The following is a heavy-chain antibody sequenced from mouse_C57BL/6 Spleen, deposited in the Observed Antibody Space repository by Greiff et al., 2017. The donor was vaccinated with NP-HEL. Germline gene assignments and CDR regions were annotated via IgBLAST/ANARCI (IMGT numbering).Heavy chain of an antibody. V-gene: IGHV1-69*01. D-gene: IGHD1-1*01. Sequence: QVQLQQPGAELVMPGASVKLSCKASGYTFTSYWMHWVKQRPGQGLEWIGEIDPSDSYTNYNQKFKGKSTLTVDKSSSTAYMQLSSLTSEDSAVYYCARGDYYGTPFSFAYWGQGSLVTVSA. CDR2: IDPSDSYT. CDR3: ARGDYYGTPFSFAY. J-gene: IGHJ3*01. CDR1: GYTFTSYW.